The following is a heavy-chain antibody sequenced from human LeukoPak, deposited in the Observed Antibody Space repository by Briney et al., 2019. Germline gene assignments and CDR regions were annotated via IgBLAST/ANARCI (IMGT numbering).Heavy chain of an antibody. CDR3: ARIQAVGVPVAIDAYYSYGMQV. J-gene: IGHJ6*02. CDR1: GGSFSRNA. Sequence: GASVRVSCKASGGSFSRNAISWVRQAPGQGLEWMGRFIPILGIASYAQKLQGGVTITADRSTSTAYMELSSLRSEDTAVYYGARIQAVGVPVAIDAYYSYGMQVWGQGTAVTVSS. D-gene: IGHD2-2*02. CDR2: FIPILGIA. V-gene: IGHV1-69*04.